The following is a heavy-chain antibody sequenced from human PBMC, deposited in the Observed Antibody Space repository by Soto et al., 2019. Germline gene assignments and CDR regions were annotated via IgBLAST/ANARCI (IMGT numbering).Heavy chain of an antibody. CDR1: GFSLTTSGVG. V-gene: IGHV2-5*02. CDR3: AHRVLRTVFGLVTTTAIYFDF. CDR2: IYWDDDK. D-gene: IGHD3-3*01. Sequence: QITLNESGPTVVRPTETLTLTCRFSGFSLTTSGVGVGWIRQSPGKAPEWLALIYWDDDKRYSASLKSRLTIPNDTSKNQVVLTVPDLDPTDTATYYCAHRVLRTVFGLVTTTAIYFDFWGQGTPVAVSS. J-gene: IGHJ4*02.